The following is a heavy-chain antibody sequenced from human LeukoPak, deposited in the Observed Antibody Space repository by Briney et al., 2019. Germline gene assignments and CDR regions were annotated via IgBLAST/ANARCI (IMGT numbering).Heavy chain of an antibody. D-gene: IGHD6-6*01. Sequence: ASVKVSCKASGYTFTGYYMHWVRQAPGQGLEWMGWINPNSGGTNYAQKFQGRVTVTRDTSISTAYMELSRLRSDDTAVYYCARSMYSSSLGFDPWGQGTLVTVSS. CDR2: INPNSGGT. J-gene: IGHJ5*02. CDR3: ARSMYSSSLGFDP. V-gene: IGHV1-2*02. CDR1: GYTFTGYY.